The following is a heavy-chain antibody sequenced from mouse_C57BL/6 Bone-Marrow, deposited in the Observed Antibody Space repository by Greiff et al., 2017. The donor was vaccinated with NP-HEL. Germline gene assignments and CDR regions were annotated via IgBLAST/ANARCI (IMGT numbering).Heavy chain of an antibody. D-gene: IGHD1-1*02. J-gene: IGHJ2*01. CDR2: INYDGSGT. Sequence: EVQLVESEGGLVQPGSSMKLSCTASGFTFSDYYMAWVRQVPEKGLEWVANINYDGSGTYYLDPLQGRFIISRDNANNILYLQMSSLKSEDTATYYCARDLWYFDYWGQGTTLTVSS. CDR3: ARDLWYFDY. V-gene: IGHV5-16*01. CDR1: GFTFSDYY.